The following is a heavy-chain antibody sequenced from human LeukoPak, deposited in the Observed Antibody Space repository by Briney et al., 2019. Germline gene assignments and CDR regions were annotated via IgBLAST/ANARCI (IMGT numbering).Heavy chain of an antibody. V-gene: IGHV1-46*01. CDR3: ARNTVVVVPSYYYYYMDV. J-gene: IGHJ6*03. CDR1: GYSFTSLY. CDR2: INPSGGRA. Sequence: ASVKVSCKASGYSFTSLYMHWVRQAPGQGLEWMGIINPSGGRASYAQKFQGRITMTRDTSTSTVYMELSSLRSEDTAVYYCARNTVVVVPSYYYYYMDVWGKGTTVTISS. D-gene: IGHD2-15*01.